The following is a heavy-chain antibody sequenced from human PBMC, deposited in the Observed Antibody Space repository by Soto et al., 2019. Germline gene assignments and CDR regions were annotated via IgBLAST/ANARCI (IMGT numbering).Heavy chain of an antibody. CDR2: ISGSGGST. CDR1: GFTFSSYA. J-gene: IGHJ3*02. D-gene: IGHD3-3*01. CDR3: ANGVREYDFWSGPPRRAFDI. Sequence: EVQLLESGGGLVQPGGSLRLSCAASGFTFSSYAMSWVRQAPGKGLEWVLAISGSGGSTYYADSVKGRFTISRDNSKNTLYLQMNSLRAEDTAVYYCANGVREYDFWSGPPRRAFDIWGQGTMVTVSS. V-gene: IGHV3-23*01.